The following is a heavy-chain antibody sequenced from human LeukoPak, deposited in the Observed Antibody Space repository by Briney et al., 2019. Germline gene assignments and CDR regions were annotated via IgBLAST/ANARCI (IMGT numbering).Heavy chain of an antibody. D-gene: IGHD6-6*01. CDR2: IRSKAYGGTT. V-gene: IGHV3-49*03. Sequence: GSLRLSCTASGFTFGDYAMSWFRQAPGKGLEWVGFIRSKAYGGTTEYAASVKGRFTISRDDSKSIAYLQMNSLKTEDTAVYYCTSRIAARSAIFDYWGQGTLVTVSS. CDR3: TSRIAARSAIFDY. CDR1: GFTFGDYA. J-gene: IGHJ4*02.